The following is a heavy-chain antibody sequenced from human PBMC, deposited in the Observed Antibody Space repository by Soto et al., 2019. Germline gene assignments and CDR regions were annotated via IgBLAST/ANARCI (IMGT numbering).Heavy chain of an antibody. Sequence: EVQLLESGGGLVQPGGSLRLSCAASGFTFSSYAMSWVRQAPGKGLEWVSAISGSGGSTYYADSEKGRFTISRDNSKNTLYLQMNSLRAEDKAVYYCAKGGSWSGKGDAFDIWGQGTMVTVSS. CDR2: ISGSGGST. CDR1: GFTFSSYA. V-gene: IGHV3-23*01. D-gene: IGHD3-3*01. J-gene: IGHJ3*02. CDR3: AKGGSWSGKGDAFDI.